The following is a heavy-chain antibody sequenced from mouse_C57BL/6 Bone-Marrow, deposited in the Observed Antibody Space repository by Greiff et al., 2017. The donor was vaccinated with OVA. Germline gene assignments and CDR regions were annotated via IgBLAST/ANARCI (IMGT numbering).Heavy chain of an antibody. V-gene: IGHV1-76*01. CDR1: GYTFTDYY. CDR3: ARADYYGSSYDAMDY. CDR2: IYPGSGNT. Sequence: QVQLKQSGAELVRPGASVKLSCKASGYTFTDYYINWVKQRPGQGLEWIARIYPGSGNTYYNEKFKGKATLTAEKSSSTAYLQLSSLTSEDSAVYFCARADYYGSSYDAMDYWWQGTSVTVSS. D-gene: IGHD1-1*01. J-gene: IGHJ4*01.